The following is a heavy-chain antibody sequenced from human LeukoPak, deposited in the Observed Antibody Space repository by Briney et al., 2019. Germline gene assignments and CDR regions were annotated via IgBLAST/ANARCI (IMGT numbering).Heavy chain of an antibody. Sequence: GGSLRLSCAASGFTFSSYAMSWVRQAPGKGLEWVSAISGSGGSTYYADSVKGRFTISRDNSKNTLYLQMNSLRAEDTAVYYCAKGSSSFPYYYYMDVWGKGTTVTVSS. CDR2: ISGSGGST. J-gene: IGHJ6*03. V-gene: IGHV3-23*01. CDR3: AKGSSSFPYYYYMDV. CDR1: GFTFSSYA. D-gene: IGHD6-6*01.